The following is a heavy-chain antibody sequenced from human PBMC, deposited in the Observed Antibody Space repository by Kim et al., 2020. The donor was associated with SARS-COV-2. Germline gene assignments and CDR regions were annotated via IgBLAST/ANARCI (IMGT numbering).Heavy chain of an antibody. J-gene: IGHJ4*02. CDR1: GGSFSGYY. CDR2: INHSGST. V-gene: IGHV4-34*01. CDR3: ARECRDSAISFDY. D-gene: IGHD3-22*01. Sequence: SETLSLTCAVYGGSFSGYYWSWIRQPPGKGLEWIGEINHSGSTNYNPSLKSRVTISVDTSKNQFSLKLSSVTAADTAVYYCARECRDSAISFDYWGQGTLVTVSS.